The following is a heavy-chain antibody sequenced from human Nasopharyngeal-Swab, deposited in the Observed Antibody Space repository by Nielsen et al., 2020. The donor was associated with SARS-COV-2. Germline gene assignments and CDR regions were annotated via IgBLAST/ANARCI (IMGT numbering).Heavy chain of an antibody. V-gene: IGHV3-53*01. CDR1: DFTVSGNY. CDR3: ARGAYRLLDV. Sequence: GESLKISCAASDFTVSGNYMTWVRQAPGKGLEWVSVMYSDDRTDYSDSVRGRFTVSRDNSKNTLYRQMSGLRVEDTAVYYCARGAYRLLDVWGQGTPVTVSS. J-gene: IGHJ6*02. D-gene: IGHD3-16*01. CDR2: MYSDDRT.